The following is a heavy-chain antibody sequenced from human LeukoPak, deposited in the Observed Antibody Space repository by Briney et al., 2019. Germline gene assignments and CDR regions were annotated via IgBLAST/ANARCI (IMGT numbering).Heavy chain of an antibody. CDR2: INHSGST. CDR3: ASIRRVSWSYLTDY. Sequence: SETLSLTCAVYGGSFSGYYWSWIRQPPGKGLEWIGEINHSGSTNYNPSLKSRVTISVDTSKIHFSLNLTSFTAADTAVYYCASIRRVSWSYLTDYWGQAPLFTVSP. D-gene: IGHD3-16*02. CDR1: GGSFSGYY. V-gene: IGHV4-34*01. J-gene: IGHJ4*02.